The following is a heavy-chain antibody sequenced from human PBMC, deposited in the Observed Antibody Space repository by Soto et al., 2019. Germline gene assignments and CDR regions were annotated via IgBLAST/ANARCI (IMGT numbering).Heavy chain of an antibody. D-gene: IGHD2-21*02. CDR2: VSPKSGST. Sequence: QIQLVQSGAEVKKPGASVKVSCKASGYNFFNYGVSWVRQAPGQGLEWMGWVSPKSGSTDYARKVQGRVTMTADTSTSTAYMELRGLRLDDTAVYYCARGRTVSSIGPLLVWGQGTLVSVSS. CDR1: GYNFFNYG. CDR3: ARGRTVSSIGPLLV. V-gene: IGHV1-18*01. J-gene: IGHJ1*01.